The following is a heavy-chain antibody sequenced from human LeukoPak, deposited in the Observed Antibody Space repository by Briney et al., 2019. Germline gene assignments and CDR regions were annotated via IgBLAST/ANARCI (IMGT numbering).Heavy chain of an antibody. CDR2: IYYSGST. CDR3: ARDLPIAASGGWFDP. CDR1: GGSISSYY. Sequence: SETLSLTCTVSGGSISSYYWSWIRQPPGKGLEWIGYIYYSGSTNYNPSLKSRVTISVDTSKNQFSLKLSSVTAADTAVYYCARDLPIAASGGWFDPWGQGTLVTVSS. J-gene: IGHJ5*02. D-gene: IGHD6-13*01. V-gene: IGHV4-59*01.